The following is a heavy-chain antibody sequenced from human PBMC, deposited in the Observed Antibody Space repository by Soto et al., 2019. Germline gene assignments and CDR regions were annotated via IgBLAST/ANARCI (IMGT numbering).Heavy chain of an antibody. CDR3: ARHGLTAYMAYYFDL. CDR2: IYYTGSS. D-gene: IGHD3-16*01. J-gene: IGHJ4*02. V-gene: IGHV4-39*01. CDR1: GGSISSPHYY. Sequence: ASETLSLTCTVSGGSISSPHYYWGWIRKSPGRGLEWIGSIYYTGSSYYNPSLKSRITVSVDTSKNQFSLNLTSVTAADTAVYYCARHGLTAYMAYYFDLWGQGTLVTVSS.